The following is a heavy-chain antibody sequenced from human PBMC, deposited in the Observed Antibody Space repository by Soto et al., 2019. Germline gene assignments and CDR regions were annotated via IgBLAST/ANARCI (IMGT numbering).Heavy chain of an antibody. CDR3: ARDGRTSGMATKILLFDY. D-gene: IGHD3-10*01. V-gene: IGHV1-3*01. CDR1: GYTFTSYD. CDR2: INAGNGNT. Sequence: ASVKVSCKASGYTFTSYDMHWVRQAPGQRLEWMGWINAGNGNTKYSQKFQGRVTITRDTSASTAYMELSSLRSEDTAVYYCARDGRTSGMATKILLFDYWGQGTLVTVSS. J-gene: IGHJ4*02.